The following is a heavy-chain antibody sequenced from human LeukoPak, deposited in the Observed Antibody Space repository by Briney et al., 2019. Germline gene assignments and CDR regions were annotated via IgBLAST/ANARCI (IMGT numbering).Heavy chain of an antibody. CDR3: ARGVWDADYCYYYMDV. J-gene: IGHJ6*03. V-gene: IGHV4-4*07. CDR1: GGSISSYY. Sequence: PSETLSLTCTVSGGSISSYYWSWIRQPAGKGLEWIGRIYTSGSTNYNPSLKSRVTMSVDTSKNQFSLKLSSVTAADTAVYYCARGVWDADYCYYYMDVWGKGTTVTVSS. CDR2: IYTSGST. D-gene: IGHD2-8*01.